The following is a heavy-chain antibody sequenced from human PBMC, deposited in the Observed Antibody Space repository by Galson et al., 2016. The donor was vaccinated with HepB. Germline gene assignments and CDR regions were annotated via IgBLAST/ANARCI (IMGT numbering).Heavy chain of an antibody. CDR2: IAAGSGNT. CDR1: GFTFSTSV. V-gene: IGHV1-58*01. CDR3: AADKFYYETSGISTGYFDY. J-gene: IGHJ4*02. Sequence: SVKVSCKASGFTFSTSVVQWVLQARGQPLEWIGWIAAGSGNTNYAQRFQERVMITRDMSTSTVYMELSGLRSEDTAVYYCAADKFYYETSGISTGYFDYWSQGTPVTIPS. D-gene: IGHD3-22*01.